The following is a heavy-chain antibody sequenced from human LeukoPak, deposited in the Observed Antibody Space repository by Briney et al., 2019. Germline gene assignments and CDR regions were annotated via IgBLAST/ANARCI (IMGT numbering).Heavy chain of an antibody. J-gene: IGHJ4*02. CDR2: ISYDGSNK. CDR3: ARASSGSNHIDY. V-gene: IGHV3-30*04. CDR1: GFTFSSYA. Sequence: PGRSLRLSCAASGFTFSSYAMHWVRQAPGKGLEWVAVISYDGSNKYYADSVKGRFTISRDNSKNTLYLQMNSLRAEDTAVYYCARASSGSNHIDYWGQGTLVTVSS. D-gene: IGHD3-10*01.